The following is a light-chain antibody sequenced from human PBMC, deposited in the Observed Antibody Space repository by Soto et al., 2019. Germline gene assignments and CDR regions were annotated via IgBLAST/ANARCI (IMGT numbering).Light chain of an antibody. CDR2: SAS. J-gene: IGKJ4*01. V-gene: IGKV1-9*01. CDR3: QQLSRYPLT. Sequence: DIQLTQSPSVLSASVGDTVTITCRASQALSNYLAWYQQKPGKAPDLLIYSASTLQSAVPSRFSGSGSETEFSLTIRALQPEDFATYYCQQLSRYPLTFGGGTKVDIK. CDR1: QALSNY.